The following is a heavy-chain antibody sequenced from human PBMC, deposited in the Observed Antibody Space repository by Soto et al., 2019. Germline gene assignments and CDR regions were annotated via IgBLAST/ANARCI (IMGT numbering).Heavy chain of an antibody. Sequence: SETLSLTCTVSGGSVSSGSYYWSWIRQPPGKGLEWIGYIYYSGSTYYNPSLKSRVTISVDTSKSQFSLKLSSVTAADTAVYYCARDLGTIAFDIWGQGTMVTVSS. J-gene: IGHJ3*02. CDR3: ARDLGTIAFDI. CDR2: IYYSGST. CDR1: GGSVSSGSYY. V-gene: IGHV4-31*03. D-gene: IGHD1-1*01.